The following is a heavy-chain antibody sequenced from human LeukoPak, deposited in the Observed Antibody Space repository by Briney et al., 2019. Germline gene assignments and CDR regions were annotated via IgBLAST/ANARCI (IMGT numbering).Heavy chain of an antibody. CDR1: GFTFSSYS. CDR2: VQHIGGET. J-gene: IGHJ1*01. D-gene: IGHD4-11*01. V-gene: IGHV3-7*01. Sequence: GGSLRLSCAASGFTFSSYSMNWVRQAPGKGLEWVANVQHIGGETYYVDSVKGRFTISRDNAKNSVYLQMNSLGADDTAVYYCATYSILNAREFRYWGQGTLVTVTS. CDR3: ATYSILNAREFRY.